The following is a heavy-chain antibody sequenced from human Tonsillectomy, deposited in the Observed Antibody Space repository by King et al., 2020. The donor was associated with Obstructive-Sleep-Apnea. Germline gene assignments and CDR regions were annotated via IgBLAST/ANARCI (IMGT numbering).Heavy chain of an antibody. Sequence: VQLQESGPGLVKPSETLFLTCTVSGYSISSGYYWGWVRQPPGKGLEWIGSISHSGSTYYNPSLKSRVTISVDTSKNQFSLNLSSVTAADTAVYYCARVFDYCSSTTCGGYWGQGTLVTVSS. J-gene: IGHJ4*02. CDR2: ISHSGST. CDR1: GYSISSGYY. CDR3: ARVFDYCSSTTCGGY. V-gene: IGHV4-38-2*02. D-gene: IGHD2-2*01.